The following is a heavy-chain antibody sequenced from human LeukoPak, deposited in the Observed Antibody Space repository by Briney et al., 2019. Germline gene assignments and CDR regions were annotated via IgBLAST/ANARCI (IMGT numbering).Heavy chain of an antibody. D-gene: IGHD6-19*01. CDR1: GGSISSGGYY. CDR3: ARGGSSGLGG. V-gene: IGHV4-61*08. J-gene: IGHJ4*02. CDR2: IYYSGST. Sequence: SETLSLTCTVSGGSISSGGYYWSWIRQPPGKGLEWIGYIYYSGSTNYNPSLKSRVTISVDTSKNQFSLKLSSVTAADTAVYYCARGGSSGLGGWGQGTPVTVSS.